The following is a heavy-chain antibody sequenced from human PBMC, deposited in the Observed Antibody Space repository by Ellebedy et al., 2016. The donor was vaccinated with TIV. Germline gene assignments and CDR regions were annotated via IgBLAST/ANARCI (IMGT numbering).Heavy chain of an antibody. V-gene: IGHV3-23*01. D-gene: IGHD5-24*01. CDR3: WVNHSPGMATSIDY. Sequence: PGGSLRLSCAASGFAFGSYAMTWVRQAPGKGLEYVSGISTTGVSTYYADSVRGRFTISRDNSKIMLYLQMNSLRDEDTAVYYCWVNHSPGMATSIDYWGQGTLVTVSS. CDR1: GFAFGSYA. J-gene: IGHJ4*02. CDR2: ISTTGVST.